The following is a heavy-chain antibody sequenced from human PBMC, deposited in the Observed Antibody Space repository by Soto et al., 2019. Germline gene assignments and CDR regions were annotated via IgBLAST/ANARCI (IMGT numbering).Heavy chain of an antibody. CDR3: ARDGFRDCSSTSFYYYYSMDV. J-gene: IGHJ6*01. CDR1: GYTFTGYY. CDR2: INPNSGGT. D-gene: IGHD2-2*01. Sequence: ASVKVSCKASGYTFTGYYMHWVRQAPGQGLEWMGWINPNSGGTNYAQKFQGWVTMTRDTSISTAYMELSRLRSDDTAVSYCARDGFRDCSSTSFYYYYSMDVWGQGTTVTVSS. V-gene: IGHV1-2*04.